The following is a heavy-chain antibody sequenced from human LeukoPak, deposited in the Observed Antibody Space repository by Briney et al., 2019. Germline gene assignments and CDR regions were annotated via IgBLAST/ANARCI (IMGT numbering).Heavy chain of an antibody. D-gene: IGHD5-24*01. J-gene: IGHJ4*02. CDR2: ISGSGGST. CDR3: APSNRDGYNIYVY. V-gene: IGHV3-23*01. Sequence: GGSLRLSCAASGFTFSSYAMSWVRQAPGKGLEWVSAISGSGGSTYYADSVKGRFTISRDNSKNTLYLQMNSLRAEDAAVYYCAPSNRDGYNIYVYWGQGTLVTVSS. CDR1: GFTFSSYA.